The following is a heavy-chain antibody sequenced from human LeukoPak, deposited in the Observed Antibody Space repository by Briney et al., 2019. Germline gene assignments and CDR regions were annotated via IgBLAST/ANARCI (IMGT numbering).Heavy chain of an antibody. D-gene: IGHD6-19*01. CDR2: INTNTGNP. V-gene: IGHV7-4-1*02. J-gene: IGHJ4*02. CDR1: GYTFTSYA. Sequence: ASVKVSCKASGYTFTSYAMNWVRQAPGQGLEWMGWINTNTGNPTYAQGFTGRFVFSLDTSVSTAYLQISSLKAEDTAVYYCARVIAVAGTTQLDYWGQGTLVTVSS. CDR3: ARVIAVAGTTQLDY.